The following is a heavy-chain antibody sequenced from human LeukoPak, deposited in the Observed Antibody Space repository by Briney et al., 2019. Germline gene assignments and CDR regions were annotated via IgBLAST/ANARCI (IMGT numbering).Heavy chain of an antibody. V-gene: IGHV3-66*01. Sequence: PGGSLRLSCAASGFTVSSNYMSWVRQAPGKGLEWVSVIYSGGSTYYADSVKGRFTISRDNSKNTLYLQMNSVRAEDTAVYYCARVPESDAFDIWGQGTMVTVSS. CDR1: GFTVSSNY. CDR2: IYSGGST. CDR3: ARVPESDAFDI. J-gene: IGHJ3*02.